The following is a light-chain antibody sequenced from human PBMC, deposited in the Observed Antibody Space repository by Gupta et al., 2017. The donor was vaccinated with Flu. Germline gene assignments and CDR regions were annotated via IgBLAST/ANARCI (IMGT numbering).Light chain of an antibody. CDR2: GAS. CDR1: QSVSSN. Sequence: DIVMTQSPATLSVSPGERATLSCRASQSVSSNLASYQPNPGQTPRLLISGASPRATRIPARFTGSGCGTEFTLTISSLQSEDFAVYYCQQYNNWPPQTFGQGTKVEIK. CDR3: QQYNNWPPQT. V-gene: IGKV3-15*01. J-gene: IGKJ1*01.